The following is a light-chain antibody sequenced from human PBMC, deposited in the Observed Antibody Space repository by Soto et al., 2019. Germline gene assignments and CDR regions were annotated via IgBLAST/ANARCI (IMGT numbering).Light chain of an antibody. CDR3: KHLYPCPPFT. CDR2: DAS. V-gene: IGKV3-11*01. J-gene: IGKJ3*01. Sequence: DIVLTQSPATLSLSPGERATLSCRASHSVGDFLAWYQHRPGQGPRLLIYDASTRAAGIPARFSGSGSGTDFPLTISTLELEDFAVYYCKHLYPCPPFTSGRGTKVDIK. CDR1: HSVGDF.